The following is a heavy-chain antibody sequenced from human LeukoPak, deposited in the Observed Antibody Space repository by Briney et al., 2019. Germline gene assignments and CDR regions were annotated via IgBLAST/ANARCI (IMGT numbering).Heavy chain of an antibody. D-gene: IGHD3-16*01. J-gene: IGHJ5*02. CDR3: ARGGVFPRQFDP. CDR2: SNDSGGT. Sequence: SETLSLTCAVYGGTFSGYYWSWIRQPSGKRLEWVGESNDSGGTNYNPSLKSRVTISVDTSKNQFSLNLTSVTAADAAVYYCARGGVFPRQFDPWGQGTLVTVSS. CDR1: GGTFSGYY. V-gene: IGHV4-34*08.